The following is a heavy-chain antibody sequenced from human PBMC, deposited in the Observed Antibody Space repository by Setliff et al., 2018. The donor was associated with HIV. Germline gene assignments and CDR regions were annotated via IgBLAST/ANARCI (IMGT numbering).Heavy chain of an antibody. Sequence: GASVKVSCKVSGYTLTELSMHWVRQAPGKGLEWMGGFDPEDGETIYAQKFQGRVTMTEDTSTDTAYMELSSLRSEDTAVYYCATYGESGGWSRGFDYWGQGTLVTVSS. V-gene: IGHV1-24*01. D-gene: IGHD3-10*01. CDR3: ATYGESGGWSRGFDY. CDR1: GYTLTELS. CDR2: FDPEDGET. J-gene: IGHJ4*02.